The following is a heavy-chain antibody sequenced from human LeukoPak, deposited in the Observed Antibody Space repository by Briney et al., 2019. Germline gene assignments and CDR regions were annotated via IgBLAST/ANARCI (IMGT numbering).Heavy chain of an antibody. CDR3: AKKVLDYYGSGSYYGNWFDP. D-gene: IGHD3-10*01. Sequence: GGSLRLSCAASGFTFSSYAMSWVRQAPGKGLEWVSAISGSGGSTYYADSVKGRFTISRDNSKNTLYLQMNSLRAEDTAVYYCAKKVLDYYGSGSYYGNWFDPWGQGTLVTVSS. V-gene: IGHV3-23*01. J-gene: IGHJ5*02. CDR2: ISGSGGST. CDR1: GFTFSSYA.